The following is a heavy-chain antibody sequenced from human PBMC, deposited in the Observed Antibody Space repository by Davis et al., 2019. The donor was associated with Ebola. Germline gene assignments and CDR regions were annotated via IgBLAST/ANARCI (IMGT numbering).Heavy chain of an antibody. D-gene: IGHD2-15*01. CDR1: GFTFSDYY. V-gene: IGHV3-11*01. Sequence: GESLKISCAASGFTFSDYYMSWIRQAPGKGLEWVSYISSSGSTINYADSVKGRFTISRDNAKNSLYLQMNSLRAEDTAVYYCARFDCSGGSCYWGFDYWGQGTLVTVSS. CDR3: ARFDCSGGSCYWGFDY. J-gene: IGHJ4*02. CDR2: ISSSGSTI.